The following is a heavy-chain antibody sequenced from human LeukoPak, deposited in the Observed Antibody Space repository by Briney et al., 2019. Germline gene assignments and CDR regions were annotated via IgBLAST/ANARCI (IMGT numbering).Heavy chain of an antibody. CDR1: GGSFSGYY. CDR3: AMVVGARRTGVSY. J-gene: IGHJ4*02. CDR2: INHSGST. Sequence: PSETLSLTCAVYGGSFSGYYWSWIRQPPGKGLEWIGEINHSGSTNYNPSLKSRVTISVDTSKNQFSLKLSSVTAADTAVYYCAMVVGARRTGVSYWGQGTLVTVSS. V-gene: IGHV4-34*01. D-gene: IGHD1-26*01.